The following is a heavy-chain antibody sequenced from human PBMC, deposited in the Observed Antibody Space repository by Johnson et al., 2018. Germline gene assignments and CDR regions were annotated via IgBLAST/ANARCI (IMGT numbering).Heavy chain of an antibody. CDR1: AFIFSDYY. D-gene: IGHD7-27*01. J-gene: IGHJ3*02. CDR2: ISSSGRTL. V-gene: IGHV3-11*01. CDR3: ARRKRLGDGLDI. Sequence: QVQLQESGGRLVKPGGSLRLSCAASAFIFSDYYMSWIRQTPGQGLEWVSYISSSGRTLSYADSVTGRFTISRDNAKNSLYLQMNSLRAEDTAIYYCARRKRLGDGLDIWGQGTMVTVSS.